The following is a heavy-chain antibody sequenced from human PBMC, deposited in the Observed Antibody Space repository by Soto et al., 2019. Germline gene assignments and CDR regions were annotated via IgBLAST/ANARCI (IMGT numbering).Heavy chain of an antibody. CDR1: GFTFSSYS. CDR3: ARETGYSYGAFDY. V-gene: IGHV3-21*01. D-gene: IGHD5-18*01. Sequence: EVQLVESGGGLVKPGGSLRLSCAASGFTFSSYSMNWVRQAPGKGLEWVSSISSSSSYIYYADSVKGRFTITRDNAKHSLYLQMSSLRAQDTAVYYCARETGYSYGAFDYWGQGTLVTVSS. J-gene: IGHJ4*02. CDR2: ISSSSSYI.